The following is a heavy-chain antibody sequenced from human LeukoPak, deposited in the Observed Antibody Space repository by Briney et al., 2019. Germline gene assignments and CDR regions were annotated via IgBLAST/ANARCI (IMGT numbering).Heavy chain of an antibody. V-gene: IGHV4-59*01. Sequence: KSSETLSLTCSVSGVSISNYYWSWIRQTPGKGLEWIGYRFWTGITNYNPSLQSRVTISIDTSKNQVSLTLTSVTSADTAMYYCARHPFMSPFDYWGQGTLVTVSS. CDR3: ARHPFMSPFDY. CDR1: GVSISNYY. D-gene: IGHD3-10*02. CDR2: RFWTGIT. J-gene: IGHJ4*02.